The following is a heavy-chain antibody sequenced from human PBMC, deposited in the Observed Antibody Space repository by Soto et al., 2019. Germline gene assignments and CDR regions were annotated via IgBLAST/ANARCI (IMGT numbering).Heavy chain of an antibody. CDR1: GFTFSNAW. J-gene: IGHJ6*02. CDR2: IKSKTDGGTT. CDR3: TTASSMIVVDYYYYYGMDV. Sequence: EVQLVESGGGLVKPGGSLSLSFAASGFTFSNAWMSWVRQAPGKGLEWVGRIKSKTDGGTTDYAAPVKGRFTISRDDSKNTLYLQMNSLKTEDTAVYYCTTASSMIVVDYYYYYGMDVWGQGTTVTVSS. V-gene: IGHV3-15*01. D-gene: IGHD3-22*01.